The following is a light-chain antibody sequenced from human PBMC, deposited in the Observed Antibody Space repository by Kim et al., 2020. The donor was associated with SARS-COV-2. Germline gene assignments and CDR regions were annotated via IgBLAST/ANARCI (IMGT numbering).Light chain of an antibody. J-gene: IGLJ2*01. CDR3: NSRDSNDNVL. CDR1: SLRSYY. Sequence: SSELTQDPAESGALGHTVWITCQGDSLRSYYATWYQQKTGQAPILVIYGKNNRPSGIPDRFSGSSSGNTASLTITGTQAGDEADYYCNSRDSNDNVLFGGGPQLTVL. CDR2: GKN. V-gene: IGLV3-19*01.